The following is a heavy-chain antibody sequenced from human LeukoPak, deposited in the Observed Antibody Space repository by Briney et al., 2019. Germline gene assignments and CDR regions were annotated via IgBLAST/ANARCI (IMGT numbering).Heavy chain of an antibody. CDR2: IIPIFGTA. CDR1: GYTLTELS. Sequence: EASVKVSCKVSGYTLTELSMHWVQQAPGQGLEWMGGIIPIFGTANYAQKFQGRVTITADESTSTAYMELSSLRSEDTAVYYCARDPRDGYNLDYYYGMDVWGQGTTVTVSS. V-gene: IGHV1-69*13. D-gene: IGHD5-24*01. J-gene: IGHJ6*02. CDR3: ARDPRDGYNLDYYYGMDV.